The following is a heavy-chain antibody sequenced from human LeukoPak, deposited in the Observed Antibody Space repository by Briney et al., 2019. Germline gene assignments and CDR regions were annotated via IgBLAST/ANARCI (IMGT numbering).Heavy chain of an antibody. D-gene: IGHD3-22*01. CDR2: IYPGDSDT. CDR1: GYSFTGYW. V-gene: IGHV5-51*01. CDR3: ARTPPVRLYYYDSSGYFDY. J-gene: IGHJ4*02. Sequence: GESLKISCKGSGYSFTGYWIGWVRQMPGKGLEWMGIIYPGDSDTRYSPSFQGQVTISADKSISTAYLQWSSLKASDTAMYYCARTPPVRLYYYDSSGYFDYWGQGTLVTVSS.